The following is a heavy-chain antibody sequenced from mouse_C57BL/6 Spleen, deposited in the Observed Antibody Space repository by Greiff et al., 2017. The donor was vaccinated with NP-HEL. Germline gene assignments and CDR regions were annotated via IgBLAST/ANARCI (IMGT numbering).Heavy chain of an antibody. CDR2: IRLKSDNYAT. Sequence: EVQLQESGGGLVQPGGSMKLSCVASGFTFSNYWMNWVRQSPEKGLEWVAQIRLKSDNYATHYAESVKGRFTISRDDSKSSVYLQMNNLRAEDTGIYYCTGLWDYPSLYYAMDYWGQGTSVTVSS. CDR3: TGLWDYPSLYYAMDY. D-gene: IGHD2-4*01. V-gene: IGHV6-3*01. CDR1: GFTFSNYW. J-gene: IGHJ4*01.